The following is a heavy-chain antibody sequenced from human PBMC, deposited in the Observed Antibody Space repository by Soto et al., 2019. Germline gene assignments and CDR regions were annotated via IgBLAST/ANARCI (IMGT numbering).Heavy chain of an antibody. CDR1: GFTFSSYA. CDR3: AREPYSGSYYRSKSGLAYFDY. Sequence: GSLRLSCAASGFTFSSYAMHWVRQAPGKGLEWVAVISYDGSNKYYADSVKGRFTISRDNSKNTLYLQMNSLRAEDTAVYYCAREPYSGSYYRSKSGLAYFDYWGQGTLVTVSS. CDR2: ISYDGSNK. D-gene: IGHD1-26*01. V-gene: IGHV3-30-3*01. J-gene: IGHJ4*02.